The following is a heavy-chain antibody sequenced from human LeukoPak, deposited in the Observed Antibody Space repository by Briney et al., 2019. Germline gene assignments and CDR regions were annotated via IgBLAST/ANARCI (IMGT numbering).Heavy chain of an antibody. CDR2: IYTSGSN. CDR1: GGSISSYY. V-gene: IGHV4-4*07. CDR3: ARQNGDLPYYYYGMDV. Sequence: SETLSLTCTVSGGSISSYYWSWIRQPAGKGLEWIGRIYTSGSNNYNPSLKSRVTMSVDTSKNQFSLKLSSVTAADTAVYYCARQNGDLPYYYYGMDVWGQGTTVTVSS. D-gene: IGHD4-17*01. J-gene: IGHJ6*02.